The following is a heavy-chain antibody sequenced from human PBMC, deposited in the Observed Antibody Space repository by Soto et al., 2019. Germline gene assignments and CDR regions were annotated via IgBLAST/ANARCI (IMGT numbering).Heavy chain of an antibody. CDR1: GCSISSYY. CDR2: IYTSGST. D-gene: IGHD5-12*01. CDR3: ERDLLMGSSGYDAPYYYHGMDV. V-gene: IGHV4-4*07. Sequence: ILSITCTVSGCSISSYYLSWIRQPAGKGLEWIGRIYTSGSTNYNPSLKSRVTMSVDTSKNQFSRKLSSVTAEDTAVYYRERDLLMGSSGYDAPYYYHGMDVWGEGTTVTVSS. J-gene: IGHJ6*04.